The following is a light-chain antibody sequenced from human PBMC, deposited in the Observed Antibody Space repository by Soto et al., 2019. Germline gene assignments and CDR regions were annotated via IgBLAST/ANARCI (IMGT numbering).Light chain of an antibody. CDR2: DAS. CDR3: QQYHSYCT. V-gene: IGKV1-5*01. Sequence: DFQMTQSPFTLSASVADRVTITCRASQNIRSRLAWFQQKPGKAPKLLIYDASSLESGVPQRFSGSGSGTEFTLTISSLQTDDFSTYYCQQYHSYCTFGQGTKVDIK. CDR1: QNIRSR. J-gene: IGKJ1*01.